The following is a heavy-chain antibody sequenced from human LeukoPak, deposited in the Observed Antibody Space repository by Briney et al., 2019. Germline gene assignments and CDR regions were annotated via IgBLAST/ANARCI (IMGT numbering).Heavy chain of an antibody. CDR2: ISYDGSNK. CDR1: GFTFSSYG. Sequence: GGSLRLSCAASGFTFSSYGMHWVRQAPGKGLEWVAVISYDGSNKYYADSVKGRFTISRDNSKNTLYLQMNSLRAEDTAVYYCAKATYGGNSLRLPLGQWGQGTLVTVSS. CDR3: AKATYGGNSLRLPLGQ. J-gene: IGHJ4*02. V-gene: IGHV3-30*18. D-gene: IGHD4-23*01.